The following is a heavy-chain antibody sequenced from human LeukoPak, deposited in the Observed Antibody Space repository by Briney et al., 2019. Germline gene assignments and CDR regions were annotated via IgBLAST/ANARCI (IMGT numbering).Heavy chain of an antibody. CDR3: AKVTEPHGYSYILTDFDY. J-gene: IGHJ4*02. V-gene: IGHV3-23*01. D-gene: IGHD5-18*01. Sequence: GGSLRCSCAASGFTFSSYAMSWVRQAPGKGLEWVSAISGSGGSTSYADSVKGRLTITRDNFKNALYLQMNSLRAEDTAVYYCAKVTEPHGYSYILTDFDYWGQGTLVTVSS. CDR2: ISGSGGST. CDR1: GFTFSSYA.